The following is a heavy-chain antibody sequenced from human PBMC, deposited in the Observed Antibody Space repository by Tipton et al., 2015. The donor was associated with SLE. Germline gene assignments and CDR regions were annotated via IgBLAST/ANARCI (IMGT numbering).Heavy chain of an antibody. CDR3: ARHERWPHFDY. J-gene: IGHJ4*02. Sequence: ILSLTCTVSGDSIRTNDYYWAWIRQPPGKGLEGIGSIFHSGSTYYNPSLKSRVTISIDTSKNQFSLKLSSMTAADTAVYYCARHERWPHFDYWGQGTLVTVSS. CDR2: IFHSGST. V-gene: IGHV4-39*07. D-gene: IGHD6-19*01. CDR1: GDSIRTNDYY.